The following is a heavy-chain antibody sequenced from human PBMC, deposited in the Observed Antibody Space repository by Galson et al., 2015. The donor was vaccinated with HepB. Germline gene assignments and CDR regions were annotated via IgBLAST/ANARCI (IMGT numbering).Heavy chain of an antibody. CDR1: GYTFTSYG. V-gene: IGHV1-18*01. J-gene: IGHJ6*04. CDR3: ARGGGGYSSSWYILESMDV. D-gene: IGHD6-13*01. Sequence: SVKVSCKASGYTFTSYGISWVRQAPGQGLEWMGWISAYNGNTNYAQKLQGRVTMTTDTSTSTAYMELRSLRSDDTAVYYCARGGGGYSSSWYILESMDVWGKGTTVTVSS. CDR2: ISAYNGNT.